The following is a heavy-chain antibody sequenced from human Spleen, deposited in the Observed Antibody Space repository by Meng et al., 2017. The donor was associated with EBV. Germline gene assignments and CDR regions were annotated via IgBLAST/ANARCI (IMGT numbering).Heavy chain of an antibody. CDR1: GGTFRSDA. CDR3: ASESGRGFTPDY. V-gene: IGHV1-69*01. CDR2: LIPLSDAP. J-gene: IGHJ4*02. D-gene: IGHD3-10*01. Sequence: QGEVVQAGAEVKKPGSSVKASCKTPGGTFRSDAISWVRQAPGQGLEWMGGLIPLSDAPHYAQKFQGRVTITADESTSTHYLDLSGLRAEDTAVYYCASESGRGFTPDYWGQGTLVTVSS.